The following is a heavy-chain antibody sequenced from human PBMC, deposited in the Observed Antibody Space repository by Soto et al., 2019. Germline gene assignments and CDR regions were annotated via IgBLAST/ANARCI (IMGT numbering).Heavy chain of an antibody. Sequence: SETLSLTCTVSGGSISSYYWSWIRQPPGKGLEWIGYIYYSGSTNYNPSLKSRVTISVDTSKNQFSLKLSSVTAADTAVYYCARYLGRDCSGGSCYGWWFDPWGQGTLVTVSS. D-gene: IGHD2-15*01. V-gene: IGHV4-59*01. CDR1: GGSISSYY. CDR2: IYYSGST. CDR3: ARYLGRDCSGGSCYGWWFDP. J-gene: IGHJ5*02.